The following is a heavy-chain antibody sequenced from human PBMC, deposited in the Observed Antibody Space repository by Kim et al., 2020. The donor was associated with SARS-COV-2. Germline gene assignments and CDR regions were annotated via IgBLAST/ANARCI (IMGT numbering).Heavy chain of an antibody. J-gene: IGHJ4*02. CDR1: GFTFSSYW. Sequence: GGSLRLSCAASGFTFSSYWMHWVRQAPGKGLVWVSRINSDGSSTSYADSVKGRFTISRDNAKNTLYLQMNSLRAEDTAVYYCARVGVTAITWFDYWGQGTLVTVSS. CDR2: INSDGSST. V-gene: IGHV3-74*01. CDR3: ARVGVTAITWFDY. D-gene: IGHD2-21*02.